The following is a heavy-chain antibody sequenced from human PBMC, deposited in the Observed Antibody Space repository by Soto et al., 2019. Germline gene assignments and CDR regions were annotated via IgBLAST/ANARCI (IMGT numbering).Heavy chain of an antibody. CDR2: ISGSGGTI. D-gene: IGHD3-22*01. J-gene: IGHJ4*02. CDR1: GFTFSNYE. V-gene: IGHV3-48*03. CDR3: ARDQWLSNGYNVPFDY. Sequence: GGSLRLSCLASGFTFSNYEMNWVRQAPEKGLEWVSYISGSGGTIYYADSVKGRFTISRDNAKNSVFLQMNSLRAEDTAVYYCARDQWLSNGYNVPFDYWGQGTLVTVSS.